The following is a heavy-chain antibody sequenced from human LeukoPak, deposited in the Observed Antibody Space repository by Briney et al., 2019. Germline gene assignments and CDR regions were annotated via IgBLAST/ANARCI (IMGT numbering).Heavy chain of an antibody. V-gene: IGHV3-30-3*01. CDR3: ARDRRAAAGIFDY. CDR1: GFTFSSYA. CDR2: ISYDGSNK. D-gene: IGHD6-13*01. Sequence: GGSLRLSCAASGFTFSSYAMHWVRQAPGKGLEWVAVISYDGSNKYYADSVKGRFTISRDNSKNTLYLQMNSLRAEDTAVYYCARDRRAAAGIFDYWGQGTLVTVSS. J-gene: IGHJ4*02.